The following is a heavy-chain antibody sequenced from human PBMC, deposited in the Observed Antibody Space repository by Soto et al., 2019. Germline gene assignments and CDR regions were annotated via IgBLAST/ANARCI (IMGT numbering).Heavy chain of an antibody. D-gene: IGHD3-10*01. Sequence: GGSLRLSCAGSGFTFRWFGMNWVRQAPGKGLEWVARISNDGSNEYYVDSVKGRFTISGDNSKNTLYLQMDSLRAEDTAVYYCAKGEVRGIIPSYFDYWGLGTLVTVSS. V-gene: IGHV3-30*18. CDR1: GFTFRWFG. CDR3: AKGEVRGIIPSYFDY. J-gene: IGHJ4*02. CDR2: ISNDGSNE.